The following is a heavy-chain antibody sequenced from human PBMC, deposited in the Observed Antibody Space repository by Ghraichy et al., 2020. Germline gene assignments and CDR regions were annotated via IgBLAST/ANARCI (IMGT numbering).Heavy chain of an antibody. CDR1: GGSLSNFY. V-gene: IGHV4-4*09. CDR2: IYSGGNT. J-gene: IGHJ3*02. Sequence: SETLSLTCTVSGGSLSNFYWSWIRQSPGKGLEWIGNIYSGGNTNYNPSLNSRVSMSVDTSKGDFSLRLNSVTAADTAVYYCARRNLRFLESYDTFDIWGQGTMITVAS. CDR3: ARRNLRFLESYDTFDI. D-gene: IGHD3-3*01.